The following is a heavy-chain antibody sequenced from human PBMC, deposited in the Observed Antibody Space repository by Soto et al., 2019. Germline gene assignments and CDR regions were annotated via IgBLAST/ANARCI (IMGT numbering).Heavy chain of an antibody. Sequence: PSETLSLTCTVSGGSINSYYWSWIRQPPGKGLEWIGYIYYSGSTNYNPSLKSRVTISVDTSKNQFSLKLSSVTAADTAVYYCAGPGYWGQGTLVTVSS. V-gene: IGHV4-59*01. CDR1: GGSINSYY. CDR2: IYYSGST. CDR3: AGPGY. J-gene: IGHJ4*02.